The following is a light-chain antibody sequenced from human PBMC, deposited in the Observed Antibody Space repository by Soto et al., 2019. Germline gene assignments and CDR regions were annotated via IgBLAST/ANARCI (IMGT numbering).Light chain of an antibody. V-gene: IGKV1-39*01. CDR1: QSISTY. J-gene: IGKJ1*01. Sequence: DIQMTQSPSSLSASVGDRVTITCRASQSISTYLNWYQQKPGKAPKLLTYAASSLESGVPSRLTGSGSGTDFTLTISSLQPEDFATYFCHQTYITPWMFGQGTKVDIK. CDR3: HQTYITPWM. CDR2: AAS.